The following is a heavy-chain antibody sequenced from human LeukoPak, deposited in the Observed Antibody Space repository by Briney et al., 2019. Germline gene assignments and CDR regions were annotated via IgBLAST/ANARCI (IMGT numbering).Heavy chain of an antibody. CDR2: ISYDGSNK. CDR3: ARGTSYSSSDYFDY. CDR1: GFTFSSYA. Sequence: GGSLRLSCAASGFTFSSYAMHWVRQAPGKGLEWVAVISYDGSNKYYADSVKGRLTISRDNSKNTLYLQMNSLRAEDTAVYYCARGTSYSSSDYFDYWGQGTLVTVSS. J-gene: IGHJ4*02. D-gene: IGHD6-6*01. V-gene: IGHV3-30-3*01.